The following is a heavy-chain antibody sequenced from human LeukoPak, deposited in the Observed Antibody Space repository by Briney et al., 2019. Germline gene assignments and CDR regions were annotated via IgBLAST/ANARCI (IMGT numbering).Heavy chain of an antibody. CDR1: GGSISSYY. D-gene: IGHD3-10*01. Sequence: SETLSLTCTVSGGSISSYYWSWIRQPPGKGLEWIGYIYYSGSTNYNPSLKSRVTISVDTSKNQFSLKLSSVTAADTAVYYCARIAKYGSGSYYKTAYFDYWGQGTLVTVSS. CDR2: IYYSGST. V-gene: IGHV4-59*01. CDR3: ARIAKYGSGSYYKTAYFDY. J-gene: IGHJ4*02.